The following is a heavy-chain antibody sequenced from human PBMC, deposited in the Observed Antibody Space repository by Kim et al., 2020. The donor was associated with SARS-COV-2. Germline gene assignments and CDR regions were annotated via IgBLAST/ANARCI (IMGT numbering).Heavy chain of an antibody. D-gene: IGHD3-22*01. CDR3: AKGRRPYYYDTAYIDY. Sequence: GGSLRLSCAASGFMFSSYAMNWVRQAPGKGLEWVSGISGSDGSTYYGNSVRGRFFVSRDTSKNTLYLQMDSLRVDDTAVYYCAKGRRPYYYDTAYIDYWG. CDR2: ISGSDGST. J-gene: IGHJ4*01. CDR1: GFMFSSYA. V-gene: IGHV3-23*01.